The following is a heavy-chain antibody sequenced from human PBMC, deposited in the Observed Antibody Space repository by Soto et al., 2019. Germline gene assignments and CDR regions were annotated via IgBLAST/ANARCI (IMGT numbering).Heavy chain of an antibody. Sequence: GGSLRLSCAASGFTFSSYWMHWVRQVPGKGLVWVSRINTDGSSVFHADSVKGRFTISRDNAKNTPYLQMNSVSPEDSAVYYCARDRRFEMDVWGKGTTVTVSS. D-gene: IGHD3-3*01. V-gene: IGHV3-74*01. CDR3: ARDRRFEMDV. J-gene: IGHJ6*04. CDR1: GFTFSSYW. CDR2: INTDGSSV.